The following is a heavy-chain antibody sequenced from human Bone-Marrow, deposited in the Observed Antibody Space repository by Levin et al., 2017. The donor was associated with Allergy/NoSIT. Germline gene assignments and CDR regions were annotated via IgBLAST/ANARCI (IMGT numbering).Heavy chain of an antibody. V-gene: IGHV4-59*01. D-gene: IGHD3-3*01. CDR2: LYSGDSAGST. CDR1: GGYISEYF. J-gene: IGHJ4*01. CDR3: AGSHFDFWSGYRFDH. Sequence: SETLSLTCTFSGGYISEYFWSWIRQPPGKGLEWLAYLYSGDSAGSTNYNPSLKSRATIFMDKSRNQLSLNLTSVTAADAAIYYCAGSHFDFWSGYRFDHWGRGTLVAVSS.